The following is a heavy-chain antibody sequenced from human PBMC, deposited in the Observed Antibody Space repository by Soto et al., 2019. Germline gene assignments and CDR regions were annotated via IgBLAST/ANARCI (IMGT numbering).Heavy chain of an antibody. V-gene: IGHV1-8*01. CDR2: MNPNSGNT. Sequence: ASVKVSCKASGYTFTSYDINWVRQATGQGLEWMGWMNPNSGNTGYAQKFQGRVTMTRNTSISTAYMELSSLRSEDTAVYYCARGQGADYYYYYMDVWGKGTTVTVSS. J-gene: IGHJ6*03. CDR1: GYTFTSYD. CDR3: ARGQGADYYYYYMDV.